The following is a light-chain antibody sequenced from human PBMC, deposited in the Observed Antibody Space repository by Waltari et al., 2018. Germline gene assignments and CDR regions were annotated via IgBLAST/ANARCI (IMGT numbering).Light chain of an antibody. Sequence: DIQMTQSPSTLSASAGDRVTITCRASQSIRSWLAWYQQKPGKAPKFLIHKASSLESGVPSRFSGSGSGTEFTLTICSLQPDDFATYYCQQYDTFPWAFGQGTTVEIK. CDR1: QSIRSW. J-gene: IGKJ1*01. V-gene: IGKV1-5*03. CDR2: KAS. CDR3: QQYDTFPWA.